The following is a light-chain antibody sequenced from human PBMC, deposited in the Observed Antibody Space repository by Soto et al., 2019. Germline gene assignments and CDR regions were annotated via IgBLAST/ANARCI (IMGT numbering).Light chain of an antibody. CDR2: DDS. V-gene: IGLV3-21*02. CDR3: QVWDSGSDL. CDR1: NIGYKT. J-gene: IGLJ2*01. Sequence: SYELTQPPSVSVAPGQTATFICGGDNIGYKTVHWYQQRPGQAPVLVVYDDSDRPSGIPERFSGSNSGNTATLTINRVEAGDEADYYCQVWDSGSDLFGGGTKPTVL.